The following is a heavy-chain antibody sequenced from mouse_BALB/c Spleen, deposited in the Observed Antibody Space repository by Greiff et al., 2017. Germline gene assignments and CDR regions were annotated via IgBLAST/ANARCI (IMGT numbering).Heavy chain of an antibody. CDR3: ARERGYYDY. CDR2: ISSGGST. V-gene: IGHV5-6-5*01. Sequence: EVKVVESGGGLVKPGGSLKLSCAASGFTFSSYAMSWVRQTPEKRLEWVASISSGGSTYYPDSVKGRFTISRDNARNILYLQMSSLRSEDTAMYYCARERGYYDYWGQGTTLTVSS. J-gene: IGHJ2*01. CDR1: GFTFSSYA.